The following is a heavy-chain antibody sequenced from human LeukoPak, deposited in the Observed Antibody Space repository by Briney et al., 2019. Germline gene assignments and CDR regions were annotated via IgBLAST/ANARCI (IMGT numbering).Heavy chain of an antibody. V-gene: IGHV1-18*01. D-gene: IGHD1-1*01. CDR3: AREASLEGWFDP. Sequence: ASVKVSCKTSGYTFTSYGISWVRQAPGQGLEWMGWISAYNGNTNYAQKLQGRVTMTTDTSTSTAYMELRSLRSDDTAVYYCAREASLEGWFDPWGQGTLVTVSS. CDR2: ISAYNGNT. J-gene: IGHJ5*02. CDR1: GYTFTSYG.